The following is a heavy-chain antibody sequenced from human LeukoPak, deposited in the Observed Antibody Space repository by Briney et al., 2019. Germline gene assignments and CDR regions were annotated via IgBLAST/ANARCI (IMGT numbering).Heavy chain of an antibody. CDR2: IKQDGSDK. D-gene: IGHD4-23*01. CDR3: ARKTVVGSYFDY. V-gene: IGHV3-7*03. J-gene: IGHJ4*02. Sequence: GGSLRLSCAASGFTFSAYWMSWVRQAPGKGLEWVANIKQDGSDKYYVDSVKGRFTISRDNAKNSLYLQVNSLRAEDTAVYYCARKTVVGSYFDYWGQGTPVTVSS. CDR1: GFTFSAYW.